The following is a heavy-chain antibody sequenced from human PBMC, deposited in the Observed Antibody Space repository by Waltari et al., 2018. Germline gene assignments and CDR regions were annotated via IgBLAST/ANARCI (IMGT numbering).Heavy chain of an antibody. V-gene: IGHV4-59*01. CDR3: ARGGYDFWSGYYNY. CDR1: GGSISRYY. CDR2: IYYSGST. J-gene: IGHJ4*02. Sequence: QVQLQESGPGLVKPSETLSLTCTVSGGSISRYYWSWIRQPPGKGLEWIGYIYYSGSTNYNPSLKSRVTISVDTSKNQFSLKLSSVTAADTAVYYCARGGYDFWSGYYNYWGQGTLVTVSS. D-gene: IGHD3-3*01.